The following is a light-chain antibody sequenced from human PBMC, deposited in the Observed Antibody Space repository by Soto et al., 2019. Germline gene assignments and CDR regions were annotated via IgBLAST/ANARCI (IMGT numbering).Light chain of an antibody. V-gene: IGKV1-5*01. CDR2: DAS. J-gene: IGKJ1*01. Sequence: DIQMTQSPTTLSASVGDRVTITCRASQSSNTWLAWYQQKSGKAPKLLIYDASSLESGVPPRFSGSGSGTEFTLTISSLQPDDFGTYYCQQYNSYVTFAQGTKVDIK. CDR1: QSSNTW. CDR3: QQYNSYVT.